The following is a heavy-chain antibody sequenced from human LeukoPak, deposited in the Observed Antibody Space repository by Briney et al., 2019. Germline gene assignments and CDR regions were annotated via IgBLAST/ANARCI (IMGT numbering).Heavy chain of an antibody. D-gene: IGHD3-10*01. CDR2: INHSGST. Sequence: SETLSLTCAVYGGSFSGYYWSWIRQPPGKGLEWIGEINHSGSTNYNPSLKSRVTISVDTFKNQFSLKLSSVTAADTAVYYCARGTMVRGTTTYYYGMDVWGKGTTVTVSS. J-gene: IGHJ6*04. V-gene: IGHV4-34*01. CDR3: ARGTMVRGTTTYYYGMDV. CDR1: GGSFSGYY.